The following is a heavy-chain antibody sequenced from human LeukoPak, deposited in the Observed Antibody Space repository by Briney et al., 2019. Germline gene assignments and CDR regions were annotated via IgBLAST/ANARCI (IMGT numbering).Heavy chain of an antibody. Sequence: GRSLRLSCAASVFTFSSYAMHWVRQAPGKGLEWVAVISYDGSNKYYADSVKGRFTISRDNSKNTLYLQMNSLRAEDTAVYYCARAGWQSWGQGTLVTVSS. CDR3: ARAGWQS. CDR2: ISYDGSNK. J-gene: IGHJ4*02. CDR1: VFTFSSYA. V-gene: IGHV3-30-3*01. D-gene: IGHD6-19*01.